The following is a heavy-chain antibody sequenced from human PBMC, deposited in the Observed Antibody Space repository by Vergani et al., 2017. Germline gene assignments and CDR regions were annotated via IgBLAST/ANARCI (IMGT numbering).Heavy chain of an antibody. CDR3: AKANPRNSGYDYLFYFHALDV. CDR2: ISGSGGST. V-gene: IGHV3-23*01. CDR1: GFTFNHYA. D-gene: IGHD5-12*01. Sequence: EVQLLESGGDLVQPGGSLRLSCAASGFTFNHYAMNWVRQAPGKGLEWVSGISGSGGSTSYAGSVKGRFTISRDSSKKTLYLQMNSLSAADTAVYYCAKANPRNSGYDYLFYFHALDVWGQGTTVTVSS. J-gene: IGHJ6*02.